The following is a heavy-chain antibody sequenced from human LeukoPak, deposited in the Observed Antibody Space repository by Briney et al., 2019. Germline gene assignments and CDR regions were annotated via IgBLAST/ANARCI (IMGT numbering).Heavy chain of an antibody. CDR1: GFTFSSYG. V-gene: IGHV3-30*18. Sequence: QPGGSLRLSCAASGFTFSSYGMHWVRQAPGKGLEWLAIIPYDGSGKYYADSVKGRFAISRDNSKNTLFLQMSSLRAEDTAVYYCAQDKKVAAGSFDYWGQGTLVTVSS. D-gene: IGHD6-13*01. CDR2: IPYDGSGK. CDR3: AQDKKVAAGSFDY. J-gene: IGHJ4*02.